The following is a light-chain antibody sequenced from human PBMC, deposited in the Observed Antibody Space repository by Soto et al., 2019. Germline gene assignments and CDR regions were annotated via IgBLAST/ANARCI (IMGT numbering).Light chain of an antibody. Sequence: QSVLTQPASVSGSPGQSITISCTGSSSDIGGYKYVSWYQHHPGKAPQLIIFDVINRPSGVSNRFSGSKSGNTASLTIFGRQAEDEDDYSCFSYTSSTMYVFGTGTKLTVL. CDR1: SSDIGGYKY. CDR3: FSYTSSTMYV. V-gene: IGLV2-14*03. J-gene: IGLJ1*01. CDR2: DVI.